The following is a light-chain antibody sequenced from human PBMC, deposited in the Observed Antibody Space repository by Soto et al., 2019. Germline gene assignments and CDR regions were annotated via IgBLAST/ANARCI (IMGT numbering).Light chain of an antibody. CDR1: QSISSY. Sequence: DIQMTQSPSSLSASVGDRVTITCRASQSISSYLNWYQQKPGKAPKLLIYAASSLQSGVPSRFSGRGSGTDFTLTISSLQPEDFATYYCQQCYSTPRTCGQGTKVEIK. J-gene: IGKJ1*01. V-gene: IGKV1-39*01. CDR3: QQCYSTPRT. CDR2: AAS.